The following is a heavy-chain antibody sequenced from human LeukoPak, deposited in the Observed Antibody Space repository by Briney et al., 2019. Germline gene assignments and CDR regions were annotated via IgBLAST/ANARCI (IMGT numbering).Heavy chain of an antibody. J-gene: IGHJ4*02. V-gene: IGHV4-38-2*02. Sequence: PLETLSLTCTVSGYSISSGYYWGWIRQPPGKGLEWIGSIYHSGSSYYNPSLKSRVTMSVDTSKNQFSLKLSSVTAADTAVYYCARLWFGELLSFDYWGQGALVTVSS. CDR2: IYHSGSS. CDR1: GYSISSGYY. D-gene: IGHD3-10*01. CDR3: ARLWFGELLSFDY.